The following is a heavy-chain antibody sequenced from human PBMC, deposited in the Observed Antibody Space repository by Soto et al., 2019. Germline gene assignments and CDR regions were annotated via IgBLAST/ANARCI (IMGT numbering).Heavy chain of an antibody. J-gene: IGHJ4*02. CDR1: GLSLSTST. Sequence: SVKVSCKASGLSLSTSTVQWVRQSRGHRLEWIGWIVVGNGNTNFAQNLRQRVTFSRDMSTNTAYMDVNSLRSDDTAMYYCATASRGYTFGFDSWGQGSLVTVSS. CDR2: IVVGNGNT. V-gene: IGHV1-58*01. CDR3: ATASRGYTFGFDS. D-gene: IGHD3-16*01.